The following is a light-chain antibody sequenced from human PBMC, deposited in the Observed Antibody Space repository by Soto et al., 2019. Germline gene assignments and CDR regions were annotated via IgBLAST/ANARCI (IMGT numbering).Light chain of an antibody. J-gene: IGKJ4*01. CDR3: QHYKDWPLT. CDR2: GAS. V-gene: IGKV3-15*01. CDR1: QSITSN. Sequence: ELVMRQSPDTLSVSPGEGATMSCRASQSITSNLAWYQQKPGQAPKLHIYGASTRATGFPARFSGSGSGTEFTLTISSLQSEDFAVYYCQHYKDWPLTFGGGTKV.